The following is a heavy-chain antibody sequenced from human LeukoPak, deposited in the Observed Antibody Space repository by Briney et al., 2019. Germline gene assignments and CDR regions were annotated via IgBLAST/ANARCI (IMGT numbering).Heavy chain of an antibody. CDR3: ARGRQNYDFWSGYSHDAFDI. Sequence: ASVKVSCKASGGTFSSYAISWVRQAPGQGLEWMGRIIPILGIANYAQKFQGRVTITADKSTSTACMELSSLRSEDTAVYYCARGRQNYDFWSGYSHDAFDIWGQGTMVTVSS. CDR2: IIPILGIA. D-gene: IGHD3-3*01. J-gene: IGHJ3*02. V-gene: IGHV1-69*04. CDR1: GGTFSSYA.